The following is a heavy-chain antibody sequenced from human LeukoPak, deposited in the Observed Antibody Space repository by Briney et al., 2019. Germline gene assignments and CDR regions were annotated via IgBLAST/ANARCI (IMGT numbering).Heavy chain of an antibody. CDR1: GFTFSSYA. V-gene: IGHV3-64*01. Sequence: GGSLRLSCAASGFTFSSYAIHWVRQAPGKGLEDVSAISSNGGSTYYANSVKGRFTISRDNSKNTLYLQMGSLRAEDMAVYYCARADDSSGWYDYWGQGTLVTVSS. CDR3: ARADDSSGWYDY. CDR2: ISSNGGST. J-gene: IGHJ4*02. D-gene: IGHD6-19*01.